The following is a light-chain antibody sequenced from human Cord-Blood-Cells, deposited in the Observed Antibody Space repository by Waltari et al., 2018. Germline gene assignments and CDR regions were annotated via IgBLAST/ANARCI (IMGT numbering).Light chain of an antibody. J-gene: IGKJ4*01. CDR1: QGMSSY. Sequence: VIWMTQSPSLLSASTGDRVTISCRMSQGMSSYLAWSQQKPGKAPELLIYAASTLQSGVPSRFSGSGSGTDFTLTISCLHSEDFATYYCQQYYSFPLTFGGGTKVEIK. CDR2: AAS. CDR3: QQYYSFPLT. V-gene: IGKV1D-8*01.